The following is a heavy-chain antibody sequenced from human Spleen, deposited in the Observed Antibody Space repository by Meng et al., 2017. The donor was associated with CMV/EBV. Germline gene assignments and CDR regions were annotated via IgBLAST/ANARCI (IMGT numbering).Heavy chain of an antibody. Sequence: WDWVRQVPEKGLEWVGEIYHSESTNYNPSLKSRGTISVDKFKNQFSLKLGSVTAEDTGVYYGARIERRRILKYCGSDCSTTDYWGQGTLVTVSS. V-gene: IGHV4-4*02. CDR3: ARIERRRILKYCGSDCSTTDY. J-gene: IGHJ4*02. CDR2: IYHSEST. D-gene: IGHD2-21*02.